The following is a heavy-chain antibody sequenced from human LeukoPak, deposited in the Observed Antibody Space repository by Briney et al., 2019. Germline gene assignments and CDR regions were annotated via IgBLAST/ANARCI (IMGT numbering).Heavy chain of an antibody. CDR3: AREDYDFWSGYSVTFDY. CDR2: IYSGGST. J-gene: IGHJ4*02. Sequence: GGSLRLSCAASGITVSSNYMSWVRQAPGKGLDWVSVIYSGGSTYYADSVKGRFTISRDNSKNTLYLQMNSLRAEDTAVYYCAREDYDFWSGYSVTFDYWGQGTLVTVSS. CDR1: GITVSSNY. V-gene: IGHV3-66*01. D-gene: IGHD3-3*01.